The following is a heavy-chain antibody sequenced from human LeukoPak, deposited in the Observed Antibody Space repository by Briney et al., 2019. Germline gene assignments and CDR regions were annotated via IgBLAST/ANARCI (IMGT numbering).Heavy chain of an antibody. CDR3: AGLRSRAFDI. CDR1: GGSTISHY. Sequence: SETLSLTCTVSGGSTISHYWSWLRQPPGKGLEWIAYTYYTGTTNYIPSLKSRVTISIDTSKNQFSLRLSSVTAADTAVYYCAGLRSRAFDIWGPGTMVSVSS. J-gene: IGHJ3*02. CDR2: TYYTGTT. V-gene: IGHV4-59*08. D-gene: IGHD6-6*01.